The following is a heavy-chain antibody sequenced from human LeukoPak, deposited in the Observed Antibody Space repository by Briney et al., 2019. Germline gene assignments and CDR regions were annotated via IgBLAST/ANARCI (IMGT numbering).Heavy chain of an antibody. CDR2: ISWNSGSI. Sequence: GGSLRLSCAASGFTFDDYAMHWVRQAPGKGLEWVSGISWNSGSIGYADSVKGRLTISRDNAKNSLYLQMNSLRAEDTALYYCAKDQDYDILTSLTDYWGQGTLVTVSS. J-gene: IGHJ4*02. CDR1: GFTFDDYA. D-gene: IGHD3-9*01. CDR3: AKDQDYDILTSLTDY. V-gene: IGHV3-9*01.